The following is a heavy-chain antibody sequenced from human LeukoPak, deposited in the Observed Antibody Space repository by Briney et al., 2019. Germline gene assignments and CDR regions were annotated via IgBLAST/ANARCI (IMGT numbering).Heavy chain of an antibody. V-gene: IGHV3-21*01. Sequence: GGPLRLSCAASGFTFNNYNMNWVRQAPGKGLEWISSITTSSTYIYYADSVKGRFTISRDDAKNSLYLQMNSLRAEDTAVYFCARDPYSGSYGPYYYYFMDVWGKGTTVTISS. CDR3: ARDPYSGSYGPYYYYFMDV. J-gene: IGHJ6*03. CDR2: ITTSSTYI. CDR1: GFTFNNYN. D-gene: IGHD1-26*01.